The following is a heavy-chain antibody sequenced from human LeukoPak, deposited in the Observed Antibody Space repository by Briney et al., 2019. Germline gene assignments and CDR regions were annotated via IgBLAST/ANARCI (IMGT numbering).Heavy chain of an antibody. D-gene: IGHD6-6*01. V-gene: IGHV4-59*12. CDR2: INYSGST. J-gene: IGHJ5*02. CDR3: ARDPAKYSSSSGARFDWFDP. Sequence: SETLSLTCTVSGGSISSYYWSWIRQPPGKGLEWIGYINYSGSTNSNPSLKSRVTISVDTSKNQFSLRLSSVTAADTAVYYCARDPAKYSSSSGARFDWFDPWGQGTLVTVSS. CDR1: GGSISSYY.